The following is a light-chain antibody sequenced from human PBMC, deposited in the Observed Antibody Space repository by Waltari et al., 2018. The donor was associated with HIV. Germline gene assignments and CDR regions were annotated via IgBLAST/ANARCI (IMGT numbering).Light chain of an antibody. J-gene: IGLJ1*01. Sequence: QSVLTQPPSVSAAPGQKVNISCSGSSSNIGDNYVSWYQQLPGTAPKLLIYDNNKRPSGIPDRFSGSKSGPSATLGITGLQTGDEADYYCGTWDSSLSAYVFGTGTKVTVL. CDR3: GTWDSSLSAYV. V-gene: IGLV1-51*01. CDR2: DNN. CDR1: SSNIGDNY.